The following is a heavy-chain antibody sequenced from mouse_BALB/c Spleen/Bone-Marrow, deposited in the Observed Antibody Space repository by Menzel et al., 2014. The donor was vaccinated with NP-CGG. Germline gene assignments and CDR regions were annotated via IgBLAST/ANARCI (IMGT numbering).Heavy chain of an antibody. CDR3: ARVGNGYDGYWYFDV. CDR1: GYTFTSYW. V-gene: IGHV1-69*02. CDR2: IDTSDSYT. Sequence: QVQLQQSGAELVKPAASVKLSCKASGYTFTSYWMHWEKRRPGQGLEWIGEIDTSDSYTNSNQKFKGKATLTVDKSSSTAFMQLSSLAAEDSSVYYCARVGNGYDGYWYFDVWGAGTTVTVSS. J-gene: IGHJ1*01. D-gene: IGHD2-2*01.